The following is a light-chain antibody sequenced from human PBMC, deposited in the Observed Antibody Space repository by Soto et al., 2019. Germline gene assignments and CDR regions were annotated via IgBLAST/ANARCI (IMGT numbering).Light chain of an antibody. J-gene: IGKJ1*01. CDR3: QQGGT. Sequence: ELVLTQSPATLSLSPGERATLSCRASQSVSFYIGWYQQKPGQAPRLLIYDASNRATGIPARFSGSGSGTDFTLTISSLESEDFAVYYCQQGGTFGQGTKLEIK. CDR1: QSVSFY. CDR2: DAS. V-gene: IGKV3-11*01.